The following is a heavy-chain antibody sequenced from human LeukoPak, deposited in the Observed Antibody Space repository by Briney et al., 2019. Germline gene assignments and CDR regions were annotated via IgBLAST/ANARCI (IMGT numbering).Heavy chain of an antibody. CDR2: ISSSSIYI. J-gene: IGHJ6*03. CDR3: ARDHNYDFWSGFRSSSTIYYMDV. Sequence: PGGSLRLSCAASGFTFSSYSMNWVRQAPGKGMEWVSSISSSSIYIYYADSMEGRFTISRDNAKNSLYLQMNSLRAEDTAVYYCARDHNYDFWSGFRSSSTIYYMDVWGKGTTVTVSS. D-gene: IGHD3-3*01. CDR1: GFTFSSYS. V-gene: IGHV3-21*01.